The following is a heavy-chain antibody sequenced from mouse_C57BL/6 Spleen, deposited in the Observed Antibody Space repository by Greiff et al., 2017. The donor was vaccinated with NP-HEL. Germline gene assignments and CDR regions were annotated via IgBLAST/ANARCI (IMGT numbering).Heavy chain of an antibody. CDR2: IDPSDSYT. J-gene: IGHJ2*01. Sequence: QVQLQQPGAELVKPGASVKLSCKASGYTFTSYWMQWVKQRPGQGLEWIGEIDPSDSYTNYNQKFKGKATLTVDTSSSTVYMQLSSLTSEDSAVYYCARSGYDGYYGVYWGQGTTLTVSS. D-gene: IGHD2-3*01. V-gene: IGHV1-50*01. CDR1: GYTFTSYW. CDR3: ARSGYDGYYGVY.